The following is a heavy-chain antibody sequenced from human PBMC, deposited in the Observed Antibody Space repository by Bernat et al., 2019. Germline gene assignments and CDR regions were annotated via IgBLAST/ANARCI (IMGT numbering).Heavy chain of an antibody. V-gene: IGHV4-59*01. CDR1: GGSISSYY. J-gene: IGHJ4*02. CDR2: IYYSGST. CDR3: ARVNSYGSIDY. Sequence: QVQLQESGPGLVKPSETLSLTCTVSGGSISSYYWSWIRQPPGKGLEWIGYIYYSGSTNYNPSLKSRVTISVDTSKNQFSLKLSSVTAADTAVYYCARVNSYGSIDYWGQGTLVTVSS. D-gene: IGHD5-18*01.